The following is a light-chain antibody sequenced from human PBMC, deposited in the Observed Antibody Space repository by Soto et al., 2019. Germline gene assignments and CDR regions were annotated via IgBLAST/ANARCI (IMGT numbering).Light chain of an antibody. CDR1: TSDVGGYNY. CDR2: EVS. J-gene: IGLJ1*01. Sequence: QSALTQPPSASGSPGQSVTISCTGTTSDVGGYNYVSWYQQHPGKAPKLMIYEVSKRPSGVPDRFSGSKSGNTASLTVSGLXXXXXADYYCSSYADSNSCVFGTGTKLT. CDR3: SSYADSNSCV. V-gene: IGLV2-8*01.